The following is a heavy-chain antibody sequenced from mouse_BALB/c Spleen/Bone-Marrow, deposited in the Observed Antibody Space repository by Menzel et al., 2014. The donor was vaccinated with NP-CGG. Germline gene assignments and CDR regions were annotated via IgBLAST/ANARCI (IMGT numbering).Heavy chain of an antibody. D-gene: IGHD2-13*01. CDR2: INPSNGGT. CDR1: GYTFTSYY. CDR3: TREGDSPFAY. Sequence: VQRVESGAELVKPGASVKLSCKASGYTFTSYYMYWVKQRPGQGLEWIGEINPSNGGTNFSEKFKSKATLTVDKSSSTAYMQLSSLTSEDSAVYYCTREGDSPFAYWGQGTLVTVSA. V-gene: IGHV1S81*02. J-gene: IGHJ3*01.